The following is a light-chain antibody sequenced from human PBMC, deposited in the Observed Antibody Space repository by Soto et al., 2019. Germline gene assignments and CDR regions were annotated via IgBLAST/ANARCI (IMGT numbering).Light chain of an antibody. CDR3: QQYKSYSAT. CDR2: DAS. CDR1: QSFSTW. Sequence: DLQMTQSPSTLSASVGDRVTITCRASQSFSTWLAWYQQKPGKAPKLLIYDASSLESGVPPRFSGSGSGTEFTLTISSLQPDDFATYYCQQYKSYSATFGQGTKVDI. J-gene: IGKJ1*01. V-gene: IGKV1-5*01.